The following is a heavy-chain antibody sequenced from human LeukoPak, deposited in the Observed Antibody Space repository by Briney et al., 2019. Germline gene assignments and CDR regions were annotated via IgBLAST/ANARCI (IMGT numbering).Heavy chain of an antibody. CDR1: GFTFSSYW. Sequence: PGGSLRLSCAASGFTFSSYWMHWVRQAPGKGLVWVSNINSDGTTTTYADSVKGRFTISRDNTKDTLYLQMNSLRAEDTAVYFCARGRGPYGWFDPWGQGTLVTVSS. J-gene: IGHJ5*02. CDR3: ARGRGPYGWFDP. V-gene: IGHV3-74*01. D-gene: IGHD3-10*01. CDR2: INSDGTTT.